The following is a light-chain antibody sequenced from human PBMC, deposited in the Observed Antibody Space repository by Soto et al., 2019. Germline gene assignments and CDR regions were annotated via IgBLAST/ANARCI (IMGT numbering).Light chain of an antibody. CDR2: EVI. Sequence: QSALTQPASVSGSPGQSITISCTGTSSDVGAYNFVSWYQHHPGRAPKLMIYEVINRPSGVSNRFSGSKSGNTASLTISGLQAEDEADYYCSSYTSNTTVIFGGGTKVTVL. CDR3: SSYTSNTTVI. V-gene: IGLV2-14*01. CDR1: SSDVGAYNF. J-gene: IGLJ2*01.